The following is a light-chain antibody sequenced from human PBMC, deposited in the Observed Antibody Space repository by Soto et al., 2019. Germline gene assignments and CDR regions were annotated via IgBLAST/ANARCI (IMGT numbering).Light chain of an antibody. V-gene: IGKV3-15*01. CDR2: GAS. Sequence: EKVLTQSPATLSLTQKERATLSFMASHSVSINLAWYQQKPGQAPRLLIYGASTRATGIPDRFSGSGSATGTEFTLTISSLQSEDFAVYYCQQYNNWPPWTFGQGTKVDIK. CDR3: QQYNNWPPWT. CDR1: HSVSIN. J-gene: IGKJ1*01.